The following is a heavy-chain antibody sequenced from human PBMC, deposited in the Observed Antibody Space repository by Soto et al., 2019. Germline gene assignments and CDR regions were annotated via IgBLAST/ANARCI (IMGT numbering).Heavy chain of an antibody. J-gene: IGHJ3*02. CDR2: INPSGGST. CDR1: GYTFTSYY. D-gene: IGHD2-15*01. V-gene: IGHV1-46*01. CDR3: ARVTPLGVGAFDI. Sequence: ASVKVSCKAPGYTFTSYYMHWVRQAPGQGLEWMGIINPSGGSTSSAQKFQGRVTMTRDTSKSTCYMELSSLRSEDTAVYYCARVTPLGVGAFDIWGQGTRVTVSS.